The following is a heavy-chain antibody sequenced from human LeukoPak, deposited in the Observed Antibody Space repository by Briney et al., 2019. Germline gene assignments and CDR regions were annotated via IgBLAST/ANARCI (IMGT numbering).Heavy chain of an antibody. CDR1: GGSISNYY. CDR2: IYYSGST. V-gene: IGHV4-59*01. D-gene: IGHD6-13*01. J-gene: IGHJ4*02. Sequence: TSETLYLTCTVSGGSISNYYWSRIRQPPGKGLEWIAYIYYSGSTNYNPSLKSRVTISVDTSKNQFSLKLSSVTAADTAVYYCARYSIAAAGREYYFDCWGQGTLVTVSS. CDR3: ARYSIAAAGREYYFDC.